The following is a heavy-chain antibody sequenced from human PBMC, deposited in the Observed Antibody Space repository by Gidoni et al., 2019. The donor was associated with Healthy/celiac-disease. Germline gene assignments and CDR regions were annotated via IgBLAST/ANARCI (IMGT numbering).Heavy chain of an antibody. J-gene: IGHJ4*02. CDR3: ARHGLLWFGAIDY. Sequence: QLQLQESGPGLVKPSETLSLTCTVSGGSISSSSYYWGWIRQPPGKGLEWIGSIYYSGSTYYNPSLQSRVTISVDTSKNQFSLKLSSVTAADTAVYYCARHGLLWFGAIDYWGQGTLVTVSS. D-gene: IGHD3-10*01. CDR1: GGSISSSSYY. V-gene: IGHV4-39*01. CDR2: IYYSGST.